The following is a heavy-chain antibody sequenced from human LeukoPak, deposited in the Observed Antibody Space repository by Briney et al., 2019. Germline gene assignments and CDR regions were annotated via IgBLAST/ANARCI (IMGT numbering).Heavy chain of an antibody. Sequence: SETLSLTCTVSGGSISSGGYYWSWIRQHPGKGLEWIGYIYYSGSTYYNPSLKSRVTISVDTSKNQFSLKLSSVTAADTAVYYCAREDCSSTSCHGAFDIWGQGTMVTVSS. D-gene: IGHD2-2*01. J-gene: IGHJ3*02. V-gene: IGHV4-31*03. CDR2: IYYSGST. CDR3: AREDCSSTSCHGAFDI. CDR1: GGSISSGGYY.